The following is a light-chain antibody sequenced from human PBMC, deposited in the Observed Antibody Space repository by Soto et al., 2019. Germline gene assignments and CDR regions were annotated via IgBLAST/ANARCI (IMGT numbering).Light chain of an antibody. CDR1: QTISSW. J-gene: IGKJ1*01. Sequence: DFQMTQSPSTLSASVGDRVTITCRASQTISSWLAWYQQKPGKAPKLLIYDASSLESGVPSRFSGRGSGTQFTLTISSLQPDDFATYYCQPYNSFSGTFGPGTKVDIK. V-gene: IGKV1-5*01. CDR3: QPYNSFSGT. CDR2: DAS.